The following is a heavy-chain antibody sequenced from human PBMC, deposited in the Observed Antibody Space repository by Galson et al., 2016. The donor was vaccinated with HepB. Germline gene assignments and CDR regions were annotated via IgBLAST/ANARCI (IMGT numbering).Heavy chain of an antibody. Sequence: SLRLSCAGSGFTFSNSGINWVRQAPGKGLQWIPYISTTVRTIYYADSVVGRFTISRDNAKNSVYLQMNSLRDDDTAVYYCARELVRSAFDLWGQGAMVTVSS. J-gene: IGHJ3*01. CDR2: ISTTVRTI. CDR1: GFTFSNSG. V-gene: IGHV3-48*02. D-gene: IGHD2-21*01. CDR3: ARELVRSAFDL.